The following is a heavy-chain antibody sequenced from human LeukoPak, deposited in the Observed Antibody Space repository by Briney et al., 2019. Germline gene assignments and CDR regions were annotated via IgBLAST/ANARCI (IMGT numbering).Heavy chain of an antibody. Sequence: GGSLRLSCAASGFTFSNAWMSWVRQAPGKGLEWVGRIKSKTDGGTTDYAAPVKGRFTISRDDSKNTLHLQMNSLKTEDTAVYYCTTDLLGFGELGNLYYYYGMDVWGQGTTVTVSS. CDR3: TTDLLGFGELGNLYYYYGMDV. CDR1: GFTFSNAW. V-gene: IGHV3-15*01. D-gene: IGHD3-10*01. CDR2: IKSKTDGGTT. J-gene: IGHJ6*02.